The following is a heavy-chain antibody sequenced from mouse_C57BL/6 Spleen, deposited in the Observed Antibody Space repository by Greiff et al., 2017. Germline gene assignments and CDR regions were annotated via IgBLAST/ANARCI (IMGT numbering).Heavy chain of an antibody. Sequence: QVQLQQSGPELVKPGASVKLSCKASGYAFRSSWMNWVKQRPGQGLEWIGRIYPGDGDTNYNRKFKGKATLTADKSSSTAYMQLSSLTSEDSAVYCCGRSRDYYLYFEDWGTGTTVTVSA. CDR3: GRSRDYYLYFED. V-gene: IGHV1-82*01. CDR2: IYPGDGDT. CDR1: GYAFRSSW. J-gene: IGHJ1*03. D-gene: IGHD2-4*01.